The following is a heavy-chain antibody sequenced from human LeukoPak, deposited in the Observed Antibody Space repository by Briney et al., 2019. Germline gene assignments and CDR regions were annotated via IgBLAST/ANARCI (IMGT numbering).Heavy chain of an antibody. V-gene: IGHV3-9*01. D-gene: IGHD4-17*01. J-gene: IGHJ4*02. CDR1: GFTFDDYA. CDR2: ISWNSGSI. Sequence: GRSLRLSCAASGFTFDDYAMHWVRQAPGKGLEWVSGISWNSGSIGYADSVKGRFTISRDNAKNSLYLQMNSLRAEDTAVYYCAKDLRRFDYWGQGTLVTVSS. CDR3: AKDLRRFDY.